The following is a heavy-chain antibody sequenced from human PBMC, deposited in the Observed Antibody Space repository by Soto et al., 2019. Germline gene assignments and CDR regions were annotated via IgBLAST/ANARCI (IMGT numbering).Heavy chain of an antibody. J-gene: IGHJ3*02. CDR1: GGTFSSYT. Sequence: ASVKVSCKASGGTFSSYTISWVRQAPGQGLEWMGRIIPIHGNTNYAQKFQGRVTITTDKSTSTAYMELRSLRSDDTAVYYCARGIAAAGTTAFDAFDIWGQGTMVTVSS. CDR2: IIPIHGNT. CDR3: ARGIAAAGTTAFDAFDI. D-gene: IGHD6-13*01. V-gene: IGHV1-69*08.